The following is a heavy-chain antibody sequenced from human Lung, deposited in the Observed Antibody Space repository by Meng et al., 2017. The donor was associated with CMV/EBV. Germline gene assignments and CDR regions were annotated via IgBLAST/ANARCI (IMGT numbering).Heavy chain of an antibody. CDR1: GFTFSSYE. CDR2: ISSSGSTI. J-gene: IGHJ5*02. CDR3: ARDHSHCSSTSCYLGGFDP. Sequence: SXKISXAASGFTFSSYEMNWVRQAPGKGLEWVSYISSSGSTIYYADPVKGRFTISRDNAKNSLYLQMNSLRAEDTAVYYCARDHSHCSSTSCYLGGFDPWGQVTXVTVYS. D-gene: IGHD2-2*01. V-gene: IGHV3-48*03.